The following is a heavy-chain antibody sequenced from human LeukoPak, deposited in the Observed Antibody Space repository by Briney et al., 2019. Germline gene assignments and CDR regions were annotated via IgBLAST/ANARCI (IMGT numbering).Heavy chain of an antibody. CDR1: GGSISSGDYY. CDR2: IYYSGST. Sequence: SETLSLTCTVSGGSISSGDYYWSWIRQPPGKGLEWIGYIYYSGSTYYNPSLKSRVTISVDTSKNQFSLKLSSVTAADTAVYYCARFDYGDYWFDPWGQGTLVTVSS. J-gene: IGHJ5*02. V-gene: IGHV4-30-4*08. D-gene: IGHD4-17*01. CDR3: ARFDYGDYWFDP.